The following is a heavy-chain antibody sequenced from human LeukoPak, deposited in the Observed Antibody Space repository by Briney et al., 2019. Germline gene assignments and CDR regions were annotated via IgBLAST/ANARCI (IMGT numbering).Heavy chain of an antibody. Sequence: ASVKVSCKASGYTFTSYYMHWVRQAPGQGLEWMGISNPSGGSTSYAQKFQGRVTMTRDMSTSTVYMELSSLRSEDTAVYYCAKDSRGVVVPAASTDNAVFYYYYYMDVWGKGTTVTISS. J-gene: IGHJ6*03. V-gene: IGHV1-46*01. CDR2: SNPSGGST. D-gene: IGHD2-2*01. CDR1: GYTFTSYY. CDR3: AKDSRGVVVPAASTDNAVFYYYYYMDV.